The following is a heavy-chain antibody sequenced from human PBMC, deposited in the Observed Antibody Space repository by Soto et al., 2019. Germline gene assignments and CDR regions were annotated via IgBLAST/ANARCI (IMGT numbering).Heavy chain of an antibody. CDR3: ARELTGRGAFDI. Sequence: QVQLVQSGAEVKKPGASVKVSCKSSGYTFTSYDINWVRQATGQGLEWMGWMNPNSGNTGYAQKFQGRVTMTRNTSISTAYMALSSLRSEDTAVYYWARELTGRGAFDIWGQGTMVTVSS. D-gene: IGHD1-20*01. CDR1: GYTFTSYD. V-gene: IGHV1-8*01. J-gene: IGHJ3*02. CDR2: MNPNSGNT.